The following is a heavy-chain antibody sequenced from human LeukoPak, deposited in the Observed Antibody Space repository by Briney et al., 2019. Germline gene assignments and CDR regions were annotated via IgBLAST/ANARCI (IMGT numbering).Heavy chain of an antibody. CDR2: ISAYNGNT. CDR1: GYTFTSYG. V-gene: IGHV1-18*01. Sequence: GASVKVSCKASGYTFTSYGISWVRQAPGQGLEWMGWISAYNGNTNYAQKLQGRVTMTTDTSTSTAYMELRSLRSDDTAVYYCARVAPDYDFWSGYLGSYYYYYMDVWGKGTTVTVSS. D-gene: IGHD3-3*01. J-gene: IGHJ6*03. CDR3: ARVAPDYDFWSGYLGSYYYYYMDV.